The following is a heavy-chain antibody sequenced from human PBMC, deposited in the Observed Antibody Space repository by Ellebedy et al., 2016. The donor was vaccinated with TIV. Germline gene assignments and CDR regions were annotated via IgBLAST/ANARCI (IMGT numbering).Heavy chain of an antibody. J-gene: IGHJ6*02. CDR2: INPNSGGT. CDR3: ARGLYGSGSYYNWYGMDV. V-gene: IGHV1-2*02. D-gene: IGHD3-10*01. Sequence: AASVKVSCKASGYTFTGYYMHWVRQAPGQGLEWMGWINPNSGGTNYAQKFQGRVTMTRDTSISTAYMELSRLRSDDTAVYYCARGLYGSGSYYNWYGMDVWGQGTTVTVSS. CDR1: GYTFTGYY.